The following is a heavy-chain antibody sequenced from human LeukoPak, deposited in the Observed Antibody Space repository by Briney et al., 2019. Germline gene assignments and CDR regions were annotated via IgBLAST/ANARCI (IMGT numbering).Heavy chain of an antibody. CDR2: ISSSGSSI. J-gene: IGHJ2*01. D-gene: IGHD3-16*02. CDR3: TSEGYDYVWGNYRGV. V-gene: IGHV3-48*03. Sequence: GGSLRLSCAASGFTFSSYAMSWVRQAPGKGLEWVSYISSSGSSIYYADSVKGRFTISRDNAKNSLYLQMNSLRAEDTAVYYCTSEGYDYVWGNYRGVWGRGTLVTVSS. CDR1: GFTFSSYA.